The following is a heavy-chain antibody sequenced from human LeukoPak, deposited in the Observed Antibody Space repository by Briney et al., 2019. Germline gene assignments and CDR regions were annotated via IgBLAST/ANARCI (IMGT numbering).Heavy chain of an antibody. CDR2: ISGSGGST. D-gene: IGHD3-10*01. J-gene: IGHJ6*02. CDR1: GFTFSSYA. V-gene: IGHV3-23*01. CDR3: AKNYGSGSHYGMDV. Sequence: GGSLRLSCAASGFTFSSYAMSWVRQAPGKGLEWVSAISGSGGSTYYADSVKGRFTISRDNSKNTLYLQMNSLRAEDTAVYYCAKNYGSGSHYGMDVWGQGTAVTVSS.